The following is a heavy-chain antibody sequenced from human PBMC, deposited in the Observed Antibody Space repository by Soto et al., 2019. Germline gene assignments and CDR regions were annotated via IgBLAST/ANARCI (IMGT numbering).Heavy chain of an antibody. V-gene: IGHV4-34*01. Sequence: SETLSLTCAVYGGSFSGYYWSWIRQPPGKGLEWIGEINHSGSTNYNPSLKSRVTISVDTSKNQFSLKLSSVTAADTAVYYCVDGLGTNWGQGTLVTVSS. J-gene: IGHJ4*02. CDR2: INHSGST. D-gene: IGHD2-2*01. CDR1: GGSFSGYY. CDR3: VDGLGTN.